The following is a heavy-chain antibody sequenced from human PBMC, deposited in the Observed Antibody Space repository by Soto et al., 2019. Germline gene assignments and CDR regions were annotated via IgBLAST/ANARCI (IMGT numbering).Heavy chain of an antibody. CDR2: IYPGDSDT. Sequence: GESLKISCKGSGYSFTSYWIGWVRQMPGKGLEWMGIIYPGDSDTRYSPSFQGQVTISADKSISTAYLQWSSLKASDTAMYYCARRPYCTNGVCYIGANDAFDIWGQGTMVTVSS. CDR3: ARRPYCTNGVCYIGANDAFDI. J-gene: IGHJ3*02. V-gene: IGHV5-51*01. CDR1: GYSFTSYW. D-gene: IGHD2-8*01.